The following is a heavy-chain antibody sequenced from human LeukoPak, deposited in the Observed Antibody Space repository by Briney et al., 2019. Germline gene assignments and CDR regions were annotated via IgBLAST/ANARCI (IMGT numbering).Heavy chain of an antibody. Sequence: SETLSLTCTVSGGSISSYYWSWIRQPAGKGLEWIGRIYTSGSTNYNPSLKSRVTMSVDTSKNQFSLKLSSVTAADTAVYYCARDSHQSCSSTSCYFYYYYYGVDVWGQGTTVTVSS. CDR1: GGSISSYY. D-gene: IGHD2-2*01. CDR2: IYTSGST. V-gene: IGHV4-4*07. CDR3: ARDSHQSCSSTSCYFYYYYYGVDV. J-gene: IGHJ6*02.